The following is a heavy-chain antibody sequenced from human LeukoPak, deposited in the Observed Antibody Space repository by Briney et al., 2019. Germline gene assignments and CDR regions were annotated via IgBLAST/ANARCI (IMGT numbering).Heavy chain of an antibody. Sequence: GGSLRLSCAASGFTFSSYWMHWVRQAPGKGLVWVSRINTDGSSTSYADSVKGRFTISRDNAKNTLYLQTNSLRAEDTAVYYCASAPPYCSSTSCYRSPYYYYMDVWGKGTTVTVSS. CDR1: GFTFSSYW. CDR3: ASAPPYCSSTSCYRSPYYYYMDV. J-gene: IGHJ6*03. CDR2: INTDGSST. V-gene: IGHV3-74*01. D-gene: IGHD2-2*01.